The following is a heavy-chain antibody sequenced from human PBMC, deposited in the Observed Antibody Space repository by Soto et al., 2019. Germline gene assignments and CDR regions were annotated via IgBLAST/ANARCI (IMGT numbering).Heavy chain of an antibody. D-gene: IGHD3-16*01. V-gene: IGHV3-30*19. J-gene: IGHJ4*02. Sequence: QVQLVESGGGVVQPRTSLRLSCAASGFRFKSFVMHWVRQAPGKGLEWVAFTSYDGNNKDYGDSVKGRFTVSRDNSQNTLHLQMDFLPPEDTAFYYCARWGTTGGFDLWGQGTLVSVSS. CDR3: ARWGTTGGFDL. CDR1: GFRFKSFV. CDR2: TSYDGNNK.